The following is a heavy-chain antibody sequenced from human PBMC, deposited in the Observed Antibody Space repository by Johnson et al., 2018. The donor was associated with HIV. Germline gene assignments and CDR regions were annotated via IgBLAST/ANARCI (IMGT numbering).Heavy chain of an antibody. V-gene: IGHV3-9*01. CDR3: ARDRARWSSGWYNDAFDI. CDR2: ISWHSGSI. CDR1: GFIFSSYG. J-gene: IGHJ3*02. D-gene: IGHD6-19*01. Sequence: VQLVESGGGVVQPGRSLRLSCAASGFIFSSYGMHWVRQAPGKGLAWVSGISWHSGSIGYADSVRGRFTISRDNAKNSLYLQVNSLRADDTALYYCARDRARWSSGWYNDAFDIWGQGTMVTVSS.